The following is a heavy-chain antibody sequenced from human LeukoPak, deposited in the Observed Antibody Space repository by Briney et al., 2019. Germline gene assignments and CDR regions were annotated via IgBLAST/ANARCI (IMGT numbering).Heavy chain of an antibody. CDR3: AKLGCSSTSCSMPLGY. J-gene: IGHJ4*02. D-gene: IGHD2-2*01. Sequence: GGSLRLSCAASGFTFSSYAMSWVRQAPGKGLEWVSTISSAGGSTYYADSVKGRFTISRDNSKNTLYLQMNSLRAEDTAVYYCAKLGCSSTSCSMPLGYWGQGTLVTVSS. CDR2: ISSAGGST. CDR1: GFTFSSYA. V-gene: IGHV3-23*01.